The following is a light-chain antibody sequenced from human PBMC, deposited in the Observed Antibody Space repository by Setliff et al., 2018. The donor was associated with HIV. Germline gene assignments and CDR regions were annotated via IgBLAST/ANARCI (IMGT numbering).Light chain of an antibody. V-gene: IGLV2-14*01. J-gene: IGLJ2*01. Sequence: QSALAQPASVSGSPGQSITISCTGTSSDVGGYNYVSWYQQHPGKASKLMIYDVSTRPSGVSNRFSGSKSGNTASLTISGLQAEDEADYYCCSYTSSSTRLFGGGTKVTVL. CDR3: CSYTSSSTRL. CDR1: SSDVGGYNY. CDR2: DVS.